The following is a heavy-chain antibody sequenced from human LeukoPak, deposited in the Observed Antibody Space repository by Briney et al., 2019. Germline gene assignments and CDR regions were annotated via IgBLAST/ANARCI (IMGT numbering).Heavy chain of an antibody. D-gene: IGHD3-22*01. CDR3: ARSYYYDSSGYYDFDY. CDR1: GFTFSSYE. V-gene: IGHV3-48*01. CDR2: ISSSSSTI. Sequence: GGSLRLSCAASGFTFSSYEMNWVRQAPGKGLEWVSYISSSSSTIYYADSVKGRFTISRDNAKNSLYLQMNSLRAEDTAVYYCARSYYYDSSGYYDFDYWGQGTLVTVSS. J-gene: IGHJ4*02.